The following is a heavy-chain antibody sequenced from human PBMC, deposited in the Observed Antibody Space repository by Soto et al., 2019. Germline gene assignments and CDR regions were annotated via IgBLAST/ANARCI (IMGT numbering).Heavy chain of an antibody. D-gene: IGHD5-12*01. CDR2: IIPIFGTV. J-gene: IGHJ2*01. CDR3: AGGNHRWRQLWYFDL. Sequence: QVQLVQSGAEVKKPGSSVKVSCKASGGTFSNYPISWVRQAPGQGLAWMGGIIPIFGTVNYAQKLQGRVTITADEATSTAYMALRSLRSVDTAEYYCAGGNHRWRQLWYFDLWGRGNLVTVSS. CDR1: GGTFSNYP. V-gene: IGHV1-69*12.